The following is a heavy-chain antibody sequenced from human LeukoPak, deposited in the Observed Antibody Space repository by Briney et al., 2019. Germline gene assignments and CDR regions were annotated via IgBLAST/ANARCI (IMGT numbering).Heavy chain of an antibody. CDR1: GFTFSSYW. V-gene: IGHV3-66*01. CDR3: ARDETAGMDV. CDR2: IYSGGST. Sequence: GGSLRLSCAASGFTFSSYWMHWVRQAPGKGLEWVSVIYSGGSTYYADSVKGRFTISRDNSKNTLYLQMNSLRAEDTAVYYCARDETAGMDVWGQGTTVTVSS. J-gene: IGHJ6*02.